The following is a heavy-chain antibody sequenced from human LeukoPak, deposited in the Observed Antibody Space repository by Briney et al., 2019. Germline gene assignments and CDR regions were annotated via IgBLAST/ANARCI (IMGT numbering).Heavy chain of an antibody. CDR3: ARHRTALN. J-gene: IGHJ4*02. D-gene: IGHD2-21*02. Sequence: SETLSLTCAVSGDSVTSSNWWSWVRQPPGKGLEWIGEIYHSGATNYNPSLKSRVTISVDTSKNQFSLKLTSVTAADTAVYYCARHRTALNWGQGTLVTVSS. CDR1: GDSVTSSNW. CDR2: IYHSGAT. V-gene: IGHV4-4*02.